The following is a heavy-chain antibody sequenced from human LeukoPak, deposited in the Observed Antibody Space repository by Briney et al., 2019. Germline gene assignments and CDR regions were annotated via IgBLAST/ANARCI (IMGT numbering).Heavy chain of an antibody. V-gene: IGHV4-59*08. CDR1: GGSISSYY. CDR3: ASPDYGGNSRAFDI. J-gene: IGHJ3*02. D-gene: IGHD4-23*01. Sequence: SETLSLTCTVSGGSISSYYWSWIRQPPVKGLEWIGYIYYSGSTNYNPSLKSRVTISVDTSKNQFSLKLSSVTAADTAVYYCASPDYGGNSRAFDIWGQGTMVTVSS. CDR2: IYYSGST.